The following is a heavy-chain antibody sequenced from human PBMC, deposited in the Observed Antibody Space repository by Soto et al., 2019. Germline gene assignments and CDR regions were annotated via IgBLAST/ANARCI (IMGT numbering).Heavy chain of an antibody. D-gene: IGHD2-15*01. J-gene: IGHJ6*02. CDR2: IYYSGST. Sequence: PSETLSLTCTVSGGSISSYYWSWVGQPPGKGLEWIGYIYYSGSTNYNPSLKSRVTISVDTSKNQFSLKLSSVTAADTAVYYCARAPTGYCSGGSCYSTPYYYYGMDVWGQGTTVT. CDR1: GGSISSYY. CDR3: ARAPTGYCSGGSCYSTPYYYYGMDV. V-gene: IGHV4-59*01.